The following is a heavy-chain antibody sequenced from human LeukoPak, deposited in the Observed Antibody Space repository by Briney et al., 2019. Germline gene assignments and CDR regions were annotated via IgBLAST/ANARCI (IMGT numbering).Heavy chain of an antibody. V-gene: IGHV3-30*04. D-gene: IGHD4-17*01. J-gene: IGHJ4*02. CDR1: GFTFSNNA. CDR3: ARDPDGDYLPDDY. Sequence: GGSLRLSCAASGFTFSNNALHWVRQAPGKGLEWVAVISYDGSNQYYADSVKGRFTISRDNAKNSLYLQMNSLRAEDTAVYYCARDPDGDYLPDDYWGQGTLVTVSS. CDR2: ISYDGSNQ.